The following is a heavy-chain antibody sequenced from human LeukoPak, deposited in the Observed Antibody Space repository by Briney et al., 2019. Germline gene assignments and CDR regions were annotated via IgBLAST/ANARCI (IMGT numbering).Heavy chain of an antibody. CDR2: INQDGTEK. Sequence: GGSLRLSCAASGFTFTTYWMSWVRQLPGKGREWVANINQDGTEKYYVDSVKGRFTISRDNAKNSLDLQMNSLRVEDTAIYYCVKVAKYYYGSETYYFFEHWGQGTPVTASS. CDR3: VKVAKYYYGSETYYFFEH. V-gene: IGHV3-7*01. CDR1: GFTFTTYW. D-gene: IGHD3-10*01. J-gene: IGHJ4*02.